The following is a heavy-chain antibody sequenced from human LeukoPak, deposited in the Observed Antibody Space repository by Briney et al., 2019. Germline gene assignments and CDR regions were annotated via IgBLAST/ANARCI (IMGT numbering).Heavy chain of an antibody. Sequence: GGSLRLSCAASGFTFSTYWMSWVRQAPGKGLEWVANIKQDGSEKYYVDSVKGRFTISRDNAKHSLYLQMDSLRAEDTSVYYCARIVSRGSGTYYFDYWGQGTLVTVSS. J-gene: IGHJ4*02. D-gene: IGHD3-10*01. CDR1: GFTFSTYW. CDR2: IKQDGSEK. V-gene: IGHV3-7*01. CDR3: ARIVSRGSGTYYFDY.